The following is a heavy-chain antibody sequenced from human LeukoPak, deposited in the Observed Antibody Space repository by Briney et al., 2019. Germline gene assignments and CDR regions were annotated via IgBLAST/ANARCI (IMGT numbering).Heavy chain of an antibody. Sequence: ASVKVSCKDSGYTFTSYGISWVRQAPGQGLEWMGWISAYNGNTNYAQKLQGRVTMTTDTSTSTAYMELRSLRSDDTAVYYCARLVIAAADPGWFDPWGQGTLVTVSS. D-gene: IGHD6-13*01. V-gene: IGHV1-18*01. CDR2: ISAYNGNT. J-gene: IGHJ5*02. CDR3: ARLVIAAADPGWFDP. CDR1: GYTFTSYG.